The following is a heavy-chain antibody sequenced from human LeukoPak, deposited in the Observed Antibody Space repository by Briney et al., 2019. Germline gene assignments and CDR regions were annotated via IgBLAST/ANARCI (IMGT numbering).Heavy chain of an antibody. CDR1: GVSISGYY. CDR2: IFYRESFSYGGTT. Sequence: PSETLSLTCTVSGVSISGYYWIWIRQSPGRGLEYIGSIFYRESFSYGGTTFYNPSLQSRVTISLDTSKNAFSLRLNSVTAADTAVYFCARQISGNKDYWGQGTLVTVSS. J-gene: IGHJ4*02. V-gene: IGHV4-59*05. CDR3: ARQISGNKDY. D-gene: IGHD1/OR15-1a*01.